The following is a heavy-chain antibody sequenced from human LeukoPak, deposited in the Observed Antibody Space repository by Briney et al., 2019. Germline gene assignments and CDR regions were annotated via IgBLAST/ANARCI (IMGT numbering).Heavy chain of an antibody. Sequence: SETLSLTCTVSGGSISSYYWSWLRQPPGKGLEWIGYIYYSGSTNYSPSLKSRVTISVDTSKNQFSLKLRSVTAADTAVYYCARHIAVAANFGYWGQGTLVTVSS. J-gene: IGHJ4*02. CDR3: ARHIAVAANFGY. CDR1: GGSISSYY. CDR2: IYYSGST. D-gene: IGHD6-19*01. V-gene: IGHV4-59*01.